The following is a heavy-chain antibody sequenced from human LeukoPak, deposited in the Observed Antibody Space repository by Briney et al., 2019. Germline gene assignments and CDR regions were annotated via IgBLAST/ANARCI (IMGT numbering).Heavy chain of an antibody. Sequence: GGSLRLSCAASGFTFSSYSMNWVRQAPGKGLEWVAVISYDGSNKYYADSVKGRFTISRDNSKNTLYLQMNSLRAEDTAVYYCARDSWFGELLWSFDYWGQGTLVTVSS. CDR1: GFTFSSYS. CDR2: ISYDGSNK. CDR3: ARDSWFGELLWSFDY. J-gene: IGHJ4*02. D-gene: IGHD3-10*01. V-gene: IGHV3-30*03.